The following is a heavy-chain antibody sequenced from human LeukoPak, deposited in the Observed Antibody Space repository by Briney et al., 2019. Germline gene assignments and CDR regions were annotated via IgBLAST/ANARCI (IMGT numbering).Heavy chain of an antibody. Sequence: ASVKLSCKASGYTFTTYDINWVRQATGPGLEWMGWMSPNSGNTGHAQKFQGRVTMTRDTSINTAYMELSSLTSEDTAVYFCARGVTAGVDFWGQGTLVTVSS. CDR1: GYTFTTYD. D-gene: IGHD6-25*01. CDR2: MSPNSGNT. J-gene: IGHJ4*02. CDR3: ARGVTAGVDF. V-gene: IGHV1-8*01.